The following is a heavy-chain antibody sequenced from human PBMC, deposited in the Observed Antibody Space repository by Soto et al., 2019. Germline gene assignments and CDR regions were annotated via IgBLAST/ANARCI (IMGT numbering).Heavy chain of an antibody. CDR3: AARDLRFLEWLLYTPFDY. CDR1: GFTFSSYA. Sequence: GGSLRLSCAASGFTFSSYAMSWVRQAPGKGLEWVSAISGSGGSTYYADSVKGRFTISRDNSKNTLYLQMNSLRAEDTAVYYCAARDLRFLEWLLYTPFDYWGQGTLVTVSS. D-gene: IGHD3-3*01. J-gene: IGHJ4*02. CDR2: ISGSGGST. V-gene: IGHV3-23*01.